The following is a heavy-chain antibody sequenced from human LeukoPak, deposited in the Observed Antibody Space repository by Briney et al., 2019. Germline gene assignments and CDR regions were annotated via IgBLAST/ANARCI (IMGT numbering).Heavy chain of an antibody. J-gene: IGHJ4*02. Sequence: GGSLRLSCAASGFIFTNYFMSWVRQAPGKGLEWVASIKHDGSEKYYVNSVRGRFTISRDNTMNSLYLQMSSLRAEDTALYYCAKDEGYSSTSGIDYWGQGTLVTVSS. CDR1: GFIFTNYF. D-gene: IGHD6-19*01. V-gene: IGHV3-7*03. CDR2: IKHDGSEK. CDR3: AKDEGYSSTSGIDY.